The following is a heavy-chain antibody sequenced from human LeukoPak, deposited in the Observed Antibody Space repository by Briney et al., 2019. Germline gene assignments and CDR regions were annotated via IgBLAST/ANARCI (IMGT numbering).Heavy chain of an antibody. J-gene: IGHJ4*02. CDR3: AKDFGRNLGGPGY. Sequence: GGSLRLSCAASGFTFSTYTIAWVRQAPGGGLEWVSGISGNGGRTYYADSVKGRFAISRDDSKSTLYLQMNSLRGEDTAVYYCAKDFGRNLGGPGYWGRGTLVIVSS. CDR1: GFTFSTYT. V-gene: IGHV3-23*01. D-gene: IGHD1-14*01. CDR2: ISGNGGRT.